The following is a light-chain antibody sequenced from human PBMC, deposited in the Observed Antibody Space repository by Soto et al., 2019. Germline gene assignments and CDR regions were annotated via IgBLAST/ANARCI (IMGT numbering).Light chain of an antibody. V-gene: IGKV3-15*01. CDR1: QSVSSK. J-gene: IGKJ1*01. Sequence: EIVLTQSPGTLSLSPGERATLSRRASQSVSSKLAWYQQKPGQAPRLLIYDASARATGIPARFSGSGSGTDFTLTISSLEPEDFAVYYCQQYNNWLQTFGQGTKVDIK. CDR2: DAS. CDR3: QQYNNWLQT.